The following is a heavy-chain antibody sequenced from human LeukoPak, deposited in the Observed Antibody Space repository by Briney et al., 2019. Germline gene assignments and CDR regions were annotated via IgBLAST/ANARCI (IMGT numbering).Heavy chain of an antibody. CDR2: MNPNSGNT. Sequence: ASVKVSCKASGYTFTSYDINWVRQATGQGLEWMGWMNPNSGNTGYAQKFQGRVTMTRNTSISTAYIELSSLRSEDTAVYYCARVAAAKADAFDIWGQGTMVTVSS. CDR3: ARVAAAKADAFDI. J-gene: IGHJ3*02. CDR1: GYTFTSYD. V-gene: IGHV1-8*01. D-gene: IGHD6-13*01.